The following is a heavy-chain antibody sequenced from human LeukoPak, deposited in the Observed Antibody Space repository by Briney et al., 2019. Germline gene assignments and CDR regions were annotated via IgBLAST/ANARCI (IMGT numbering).Heavy chain of an antibody. CDR3: ARDANSNYYYDSSGYYLVGGFDY. V-gene: IGHV3-74*01. CDR2: INSDGSST. J-gene: IGHJ4*02. Sequence: PGGSLRLSCAAFGFTFSSYWMHWVRQAPGKGLVWVSRINSDGSSTSYTDSVKGRFTISRDNSKNTLYLQMNSLRAEDTAVYYCARDANSNYYYDSSGYYLVGGFDYWGQGTLVTVSS. CDR1: GFTFSSYW. D-gene: IGHD3-22*01.